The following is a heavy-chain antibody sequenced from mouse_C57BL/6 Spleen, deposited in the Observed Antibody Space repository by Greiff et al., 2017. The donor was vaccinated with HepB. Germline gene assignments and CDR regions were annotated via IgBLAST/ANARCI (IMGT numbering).Heavy chain of an antibody. CDR3: ARHDDYDGRWFAY. Sequence: VNVVESGPGLVAPSQSLSITCTVSGFSLTSYGVHWVRQPPGKGLEWLVVIWSDGSTTYNSALKSRLSISKDNSKSQVFLKMNSLQTDDTAMYYCARHDDYDGRWFAYWGQGTLVTVSA. CDR2: IWSDGST. J-gene: IGHJ3*01. D-gene: IGHD2-4*01. V-gene: IGHV2-6-1*01. CDR1: GFSLTSYG.